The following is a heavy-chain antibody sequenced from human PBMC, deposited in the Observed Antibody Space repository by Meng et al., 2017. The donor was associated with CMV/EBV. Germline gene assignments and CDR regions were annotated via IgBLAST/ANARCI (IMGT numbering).Heavy chain of an antibody. CDR1: GFTFSSYA. J-gene: IGHJ4*02. V-gene: IGHV3-23*01. CDR2: SSGSGGST. D-gene: IGHD3-22*01. Sequence: GESLKISCAASGFTFSSYAMSWVRKAPGTGLEWVSASSGSGGSTYYADSVKGRFTISRDNSKNTPYLQMNSLRAEDTAVYYCAKEEPPTYYYDSSDYWGYFDYWGQGTLVTVSS. CDR3: AKEEPPTYYYDSSDYWGYFDY.